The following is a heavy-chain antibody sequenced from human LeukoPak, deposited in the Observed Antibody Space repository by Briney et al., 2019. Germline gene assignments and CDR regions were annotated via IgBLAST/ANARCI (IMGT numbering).Heavy chain of an antibody. CDR2: IFPSGGEI. V-gene: IGHV3-23*01. CDR3: AKGPISVVPAAMIDY. Sequence: GGSLRLSCAASGFTFSTFAMIWVRQPPGKGLEWVSSIFPSGGEIHYADSVRGRFTISRDNSKNTLYLQMNSLRAEDTAVYYCAKGPISVVPAAMIDYWGQGTLVTVSS. J-gene: IGHJ4*02. D-gene: IGHD2-2*01. CDR1: GFTFSTFA.